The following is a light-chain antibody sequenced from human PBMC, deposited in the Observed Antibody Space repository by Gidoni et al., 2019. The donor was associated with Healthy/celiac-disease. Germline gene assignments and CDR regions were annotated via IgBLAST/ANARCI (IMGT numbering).Light chain of an antibody. CDR2: RNN. CDR3: AAWDDSLSGVV. Sequence: VLTQPPSASGTPGPRVTISCSGRISNIGSNYVYWYLQLPGTAPKLLIYRNNQRPSGVPDRFSGSKSGTSASLAISGLRSEDEADYDCAAWDDSLSGVVFGGGTKLTVL. V-gene: IGLV1-47*01. J-gene: IGLJ2*01. CDR1: ISNIGSNY.